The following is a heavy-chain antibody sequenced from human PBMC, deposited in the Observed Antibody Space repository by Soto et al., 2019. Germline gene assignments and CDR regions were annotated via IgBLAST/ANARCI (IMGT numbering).Heavy chain of an antibody. Sequence: EVQLLESGGGLVQPGGSLRLSCAASGFTFSSYAMSWVRQAPGKGLEWVSAISGSGGSTYYADSVKGRFTISRDNSQNTLYLQMNSLSAEDTAVYYCAKRLLSRGIRYLDWLSGAYFEYWGQGTLVTVVS. J-gene: IGHJ4*02. D-gene: IGHD3-9*01. V-gene: IGHV3-23*01. CDR3: AKRLLSRGIRYLDWLSGAYFEY. CDR1: GFTFSSYA. CDR2: ISGSGGST.